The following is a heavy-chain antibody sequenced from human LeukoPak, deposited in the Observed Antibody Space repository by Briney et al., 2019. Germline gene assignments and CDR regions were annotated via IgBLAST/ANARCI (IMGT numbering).Heavy chain of an antibody. J-gene: IGHJ5*02. D-gene: IGHD3-10*01. CDR3: ARGGHRRYYYTSGSAFDP. V-gene: IGHV1-2*02. CDR2: INPNSGGT. Sequence: ASVKVSCKASGYTFTGYYMHWVRQAPGQGLEWMGWINPNSGGTNYAQEFQGRVTMTTDTSTSTAYMELKSLRSDDTAVYYCARGGHRRYYYTSGSAFDPWGQGTLVTVSS. CDR1: GYTFTGYY.